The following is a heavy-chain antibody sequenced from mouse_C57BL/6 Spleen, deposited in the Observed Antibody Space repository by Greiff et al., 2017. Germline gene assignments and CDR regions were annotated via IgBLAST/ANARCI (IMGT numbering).Heavy chain of an antibody. CDR2: INPSTGGT. CDR1: GYSFTGYY. Sequence: EVQLQQSGPELVKPGASVKISCKASGYSFTGYYMNWVKQSPEKSLEWIGEINPSTGGTTYNQKFKAKATLTVDKSSSTAYMQLKSLTAEDSAVYYSERFLRCEFAYWGQGTLVTVSA. D-gene: IGHD1-1*01. CDR3: ERFLRCEFAY. J-gene: IGHJ3*01. V-gene: IGHV1-42*01.